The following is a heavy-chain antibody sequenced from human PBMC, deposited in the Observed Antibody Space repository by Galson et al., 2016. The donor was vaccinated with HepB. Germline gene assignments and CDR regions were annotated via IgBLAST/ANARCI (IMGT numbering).Heavy chain of an antibody. CDR1: GGSITSNNW. Sequence: SETLSLTCAVSGGSITSNNWWNWVRQPPGKGLEWIGEIYHSGTTNYNPSLKSRITISVDKSKNQFSLKLSSVTAADTAVYYCARGSSTWTHPPDYWGQGILVTVSS. J-gene: IGHJ4*02. CDR3: ARGSSTWTHPPDY. V-gene: IGHV4-4*02. D-gene: IGHD2-2*01. CDR2: IYHSGTT.